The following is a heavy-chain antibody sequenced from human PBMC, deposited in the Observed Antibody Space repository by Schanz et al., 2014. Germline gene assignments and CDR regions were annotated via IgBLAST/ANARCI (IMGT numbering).Heavy chain of an antibody. Sequence: EVQVVESGGGLVQPGGSLRLSCAASGFSFVDAWMSWVRQAPGRGLEWVSCITGGSTTYTYYADSVRGRFTISRDNAKSSVYLQMNSLRAEDTAVYYCARSGVDVWGQGTTVTVSS. V-gene: IGHV3-21*01. J-gene: IGHJ6*02. D-gene: IGHD3-10*01. CDR3: ARSGVDV. CDR2: ITGGSTTYT. CDR1: GFSFVDAW.